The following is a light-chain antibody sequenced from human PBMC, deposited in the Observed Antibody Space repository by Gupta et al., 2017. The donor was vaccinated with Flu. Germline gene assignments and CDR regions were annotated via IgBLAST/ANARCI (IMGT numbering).Light chain of an antibody. CDR3: CSYAGDNTYV. Sequence: QSALTPTRSGFGSSGKSVTISCTGTSCDVGHYNSVSWYRQPPCKAPRLMIYDDTKGPSGVRGRFSDSETGNTASLIILGRQADDDADDYCCSYAGDNTYVCGSGTKVTVL. V-gene: IGLV2-11*01. J-gene: IGLJ1*01. CDR1: SCDVGHYNS. CDR2: DDT.